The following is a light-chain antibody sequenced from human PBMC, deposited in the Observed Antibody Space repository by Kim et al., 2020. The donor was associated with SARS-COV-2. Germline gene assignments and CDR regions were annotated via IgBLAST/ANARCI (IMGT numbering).Light chain of an antibody. CDR1: KLGDKY. V-gene: IGLV3-1*01. Sequence: VSPEQTASITCSGDKLGDKYACWYQQKPGQSPVLGIYQDSKRPSGIPERFSGSNSGNTATLTISGTQAMDEADYYCQAWDSSTRVFGGGTQLTVL. CDR2: QDS. J-gene: IGLJ2*01. CDR3: QAWDSSTRV.